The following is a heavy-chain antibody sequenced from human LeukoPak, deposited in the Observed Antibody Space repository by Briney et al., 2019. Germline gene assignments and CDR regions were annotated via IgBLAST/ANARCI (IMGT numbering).Heavy chain of an antibody. Sequence: PSETLSLTCALYGGSFTGYYWSWIRPPPGKGLEWIGEINNSGSTNYNPSLKSRVTISVDTTKNQVSLKRTSVTAADTAVYYCARGAIRRVDAFDIWGQGTMVTVSS. J-gene: IGHJ3*02. D-gene: IGHD3-3*02. CDR1: GGSFTGYY. CDR2: INNSGST. CDR3: ARGAIRRVDAFDI. V-gene: IGHV4-34*01.